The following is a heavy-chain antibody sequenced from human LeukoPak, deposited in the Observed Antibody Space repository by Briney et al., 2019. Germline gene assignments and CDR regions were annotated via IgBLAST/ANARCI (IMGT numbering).Heavy chain of an antibody. Sequence: GGSLRLSCATSGFTFNDYSMHWVRHAPGKGLEWVSGINWNSDSIAYADSVKGRFTISRDNAKNSLYLQMDSLRAEDTAFYYCAKDIGGYSDCSGGSCYLFDYWGQGTLVTVSS. J-gene: IGHJ4*02. CDR2: INWNSDSI. CDR1: GFTFNDYS. CDR3: AKDIGGYSDCSGGSCYLFDY. V-gene: IGHV3-9*01. D-gene: IGHD2-15*01.